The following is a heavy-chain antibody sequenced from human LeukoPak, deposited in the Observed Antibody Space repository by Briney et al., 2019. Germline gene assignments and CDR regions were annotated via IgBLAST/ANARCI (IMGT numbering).Heavy chain of an antibody. CDR1: GFTFSSYA. CDR2: ISGSGGST. CDR3: AKREIDILTGYFLRAGAFDI. J-gene: IGHJ3*02. V-gene: IGHV3-23*01. Sequence: QAGGSLRLSCAASGFTFSSYAMSWVRQAPGKGLEWVSAISGSGGSTYYADSVKGRSTISRDNSKNTLYLQMNSLRAEDTAVYYCAKREIDILTGYFLRAGAFDIWGQGTMVTVSS. D-gene: IGHD3-9*01.